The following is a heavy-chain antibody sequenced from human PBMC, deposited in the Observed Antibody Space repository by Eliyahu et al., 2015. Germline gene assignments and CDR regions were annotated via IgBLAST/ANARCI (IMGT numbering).Heavy chain of an antibody. CDR3: ARAALTATTSRYFLH. D-gene: IGHD2-21*02. Sequence: TFTSYGISWVRQPPGQGLEWMGWISTYNGDTNYAQMLQGRVSMTTDTSTSTAFMELRSLRSDDTAVYYCARAALTATTSRYFLHWGQGTLVTVSS. V-gene: IGHV1-18*01. J-gene: IGHJ1*01. CDR2: ISTYNGDT. CDR1: TFTSYG.